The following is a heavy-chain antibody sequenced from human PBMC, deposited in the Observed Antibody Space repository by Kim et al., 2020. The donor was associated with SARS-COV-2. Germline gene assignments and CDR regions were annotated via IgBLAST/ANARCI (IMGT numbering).Heavy chain of an antibody. D-gene: IGHD2-2*02. J-gene: IGHJ6*02. V-gene: IGHV4-34*01. CDR2: INHSGST. CDR3: ARVRFRNCSSTSCYRAVAGTWGLSYYYYGLDV. Sequence: SETLSLTCAVYGGSFSGYYWSWIRQPPGKGLEWIGEINHSGSTNYNPSLKSRVTISVDTSKNQFSLKLSSVTAADTAVYYCARVRFRNCSSTSCYRAVAGTWGLSYYYYGLDVWGQGTTVTVSS. CDR1: GGSFSGYY.